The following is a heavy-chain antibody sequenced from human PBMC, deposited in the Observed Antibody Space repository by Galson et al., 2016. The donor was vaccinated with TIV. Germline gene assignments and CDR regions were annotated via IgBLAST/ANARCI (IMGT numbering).Heavy chain of an antibody. CDR3: ARAGGYDYYYYAMDV. J-gene: IGHJ6*02. Sequence: LRLSCAASVLSFSSYPMHWVRQAPGKGLEYVALISDDGNNKQYADSVKGRFTISRDNSKKTLLLQMSSLRIEDTAVYYCARAGGYDYYYYAMDVWGQGTTVTVSS. CDR1: VLSFSSYP. D-gene: IGHD5-12*01. CDR2: ISDDGNNK. V-gene: IGHV3-30-3*01.